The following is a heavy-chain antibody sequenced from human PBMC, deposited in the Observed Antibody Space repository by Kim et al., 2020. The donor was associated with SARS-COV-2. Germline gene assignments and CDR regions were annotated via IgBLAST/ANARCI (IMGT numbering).Heavy chain of an antibody. Sequence: SVKVSCKASGGTFSSYAISWVRQAPGQGLEWMGGIIPIFGTANYAQKFQGRVTITADESTSTAYMELSSLRSEDTAVYYCARAGYYGSGSYAAFDYWGQGTLVTVSS. D-gene: IGHD3-10*01. CDR1: GGTFSSYA. CDR2: IIPIFGTA. V-gene: IGHV1-69*13. CDR3: ARAGYYGSGSYAAFDY. J-gene: IGHJ4*02.